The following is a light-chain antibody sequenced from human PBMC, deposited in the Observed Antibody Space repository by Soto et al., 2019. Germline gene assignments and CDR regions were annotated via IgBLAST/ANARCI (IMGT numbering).Light chain of an antibody. CDR2: GAS. CDR1: QSVSSSY. J-gene: IGKJ5*01. CDR3: QQYGSSST. Sequence: EIVLTHSPGTLSLSPGERATLSCWASQSVSSSYLAWYQQKPGQAPRLLIYGASSRATGIPDRFSGSGSGTDFILTISRLEPEDFAVYYCQQYGSSSTFGQGTRLEIK. V-gene: IGKV3-20*01.